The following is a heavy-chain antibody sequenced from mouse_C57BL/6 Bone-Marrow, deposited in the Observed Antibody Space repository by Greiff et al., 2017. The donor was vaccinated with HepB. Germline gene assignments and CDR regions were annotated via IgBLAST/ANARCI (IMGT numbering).Heavy chain of an antibody. Sequence: QVQLQQPGAELVKPGASVKLSCKASGYTFTSYWMHWVKQRPGQGLEWIGMIHPNSGSTNYNEKFKSRATLTVDKSSSTAYMQLSSLTSEDSAVYYGAREMGYYYIYWYFDVWGTGTTVTVSS. CDR3: AREMGYYYIYWYFDV. D-gene: IGHD1-1*01. V-gene: IGHV1-64*01. CDR1: GYTFTSYW. CDR2: IHPNSGST. J-gene: IGHJ1*03.